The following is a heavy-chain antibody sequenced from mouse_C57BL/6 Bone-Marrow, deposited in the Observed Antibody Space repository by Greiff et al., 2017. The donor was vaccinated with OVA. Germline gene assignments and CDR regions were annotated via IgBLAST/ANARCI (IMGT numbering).Heavy chain of an antibody. V-gene: IGHV1-26*01. D-gene: IGHD2-10*01. J-gene: IGHJ2*01. CDR1: GYTFTDYY. CDR2: INPNNGGT. CDR3: AREGFYAYSRNYFDY. Sequence: EVKLQQSGPELVKPGASVKISCKASGYTFTDYYMNWVKQSHGKSLEWIGDINPNNGGTSYNQKFKGKATLTVDKSSSTAYMELRSLTSEDSAVYYCAREGFYAYSRNYFDYWGQGTTLTVSS.